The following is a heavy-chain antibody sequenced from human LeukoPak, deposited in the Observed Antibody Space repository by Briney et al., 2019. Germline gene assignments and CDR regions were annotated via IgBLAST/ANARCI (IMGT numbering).Heavy chain of an antibody. Sequence: SETLSLTCTVSGGSISSYYWSWIRQPAGKGLEWIGRIYSSGSTNYSPSLKSRVTMSVDTPKNQFSLKLSSVTAADTAMYYCARWYYSGWAFDYWGQGTLVTVSS. CDR3: ARWYYSGWAFDY. CDR1: GGSISSYY. J-gene: IGHJ4*02. CDR2: IYSSGST. D-gene: IGHD6-19*01. V-gene: IGHV4-4*07.